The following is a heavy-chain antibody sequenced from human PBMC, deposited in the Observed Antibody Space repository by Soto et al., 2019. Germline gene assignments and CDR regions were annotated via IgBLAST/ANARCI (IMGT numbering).Heavy chain of an antibody. Sequence: GGSLRLSCAASGFTFSSYAMSWVRQAPGKGLEWVSAISGSGGSTYYADSVKGRFTISRDNSKNTLYLQMNSPRAEDTAVYYCAKDVYQRELIAAAGTDGYFQHWGQGTLVTVSS. D-gene: IGHD6-13*01. J-gene: IGHJ1*01. CDR2: ISGSGGST. V-gene: IGHV3-23*01. CDR3: AKDVYQRELIAAAGTDGYFQH. CDR1: GFTFSSYA.